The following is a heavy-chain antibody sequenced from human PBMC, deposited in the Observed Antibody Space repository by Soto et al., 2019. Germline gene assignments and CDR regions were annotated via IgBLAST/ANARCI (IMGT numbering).Heavy chain of an antibody. V-gene: IGHV4-30-2*01. CDR3: ARMPYTSGLRFDP. CDR1: GDSYSISTYS. Sequence: SETLSLTCNMSGDSYSISTYSWSWIRQPPGKALQWIGFIYQSGVTSYNPSLASRVSISLDRSNNQCSLKLKSVAAADPAVYFCARMPYTSGLRFDPLGPGTLVTSPQ. J-gene: IGHJ5*02. D-gene: IGHD6-19*01. CDR2: IYQSGVT.